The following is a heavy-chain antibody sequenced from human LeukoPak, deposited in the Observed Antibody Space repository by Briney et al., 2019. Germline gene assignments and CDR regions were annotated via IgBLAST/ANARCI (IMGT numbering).Heavy chain of an antibody. CDR2: IYYSGST. Sequence: SETLSLTCTVSGGSISSSSYYWGWIRQPPGKGLEWIGSIYYSGSTYYNPSLKSRVTISVGTSKNQFSLKLSSVTAADTAVYYCARRLDTAMVTSWFDPWGLGTLVTVSS. CDR3: ARRLDTAMVTSWFDP. J-gene: IGHJ5*02. D-gene: IGHD5-18*01. CDR1: GGSISSSSYY. V-gene: IGHV4-39*01.